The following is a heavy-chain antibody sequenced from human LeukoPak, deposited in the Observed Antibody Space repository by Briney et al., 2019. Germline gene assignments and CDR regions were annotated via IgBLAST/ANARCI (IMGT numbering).Heavy chain of an antibody. V-gene: IGHV1-18*01. CDR2: SSAYNGNT. J-gene: IGHJ4*02. CDR3: ARVRMLGITMIVDGDY. Sequence: ASVKVSCKASGYTFTSYGISWVRQAPGQGLEWRGWSSAYNGNTNYAQKLQGRVTMTTDTSTSTAYMELRSLRSDDTAVYYCARVRMLGITMIVDGDYWGQGTLVTVSS. D-gene: IGHD3-22*01. CDR1: GYTFTSYG.